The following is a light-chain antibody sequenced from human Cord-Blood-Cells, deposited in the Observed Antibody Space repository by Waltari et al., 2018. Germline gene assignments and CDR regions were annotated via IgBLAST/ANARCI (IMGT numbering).Light chain of an antibody. CDR2: GNS. J-gene: IGLJ3*02. V-gene: IGLV1-40*01. CDR1: SSDVGGYNY. CDR3: QSYDSSLSGWV. Sequence: QSALTQPPSASGSPGQSVTISCTGTSSDVGGYNYVSWYQQLPGTAPNLLISGNSNRPSGVPDRFSGSKSGTSASLAITGLQAEDEADYYCQSYDSSLSGWVFGGGTKLTVL.